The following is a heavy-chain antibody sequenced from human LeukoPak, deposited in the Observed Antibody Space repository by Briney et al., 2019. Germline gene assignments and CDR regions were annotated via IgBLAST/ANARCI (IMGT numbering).Heavy chain of an antibody. Sequence: KTGGSLRLSCAASGFTFSSYSMNWVRQAPGKGLEWVSSISSSSSYIYYADSVKGRFTISRDNAKNSLYLQMNSLRAEDTAVYYCAGQPSTMVTYNWFDPWGQGTLVTVSS. D-gene: IGHD4/OR15-4a*01. CDR2: ISSSSSYI. J-gene: IGHJ5*02. CDR3: AGQPSTMVTYNWFDP. CDR1: GFTFSSYS. V-gene: IGHV3-21*01.